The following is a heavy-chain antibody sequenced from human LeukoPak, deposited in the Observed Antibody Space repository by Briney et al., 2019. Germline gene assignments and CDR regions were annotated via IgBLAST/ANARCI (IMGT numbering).Heavy chain of an antibody. J-gene: IGHJ3*02. V-gene: IGHV1-69*05. CDR3: ARPKSGAFDI. CDR1: GGTFSSYA. Sequence: SVKVSCKASGGTFSSYAISWVRQAPGQGLEWMGGIIPIFGTANYAQKFQGRVTMTTDTSTSIAYMELRSLRSDDTAVYYCARPKSGAFDIWGQGTMVTVSS. CDR2: IIPIFGTA.